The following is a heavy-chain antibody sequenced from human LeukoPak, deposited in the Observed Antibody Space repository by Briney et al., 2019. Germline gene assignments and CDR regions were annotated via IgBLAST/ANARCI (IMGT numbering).Heavy chain of an antibody. Sequence: SVKVSCKASGGTFSSYAISWVRQAAGQGREWMGGIIPIFGTANYAQKFQRRVTITADESTSTAYMELSSLRSEDTAVYYCARGYGSGSYYSYFDYWGQGTLVTVSS. CDR3: ARGYGSGSYYSYFDY. J-gene: IGHJ4*02. CDR2: IIPIFGTA. CDR1: GGTFSSYA. D-gene: IGHD3-10*01. V-gene: IGHV1-69*01.